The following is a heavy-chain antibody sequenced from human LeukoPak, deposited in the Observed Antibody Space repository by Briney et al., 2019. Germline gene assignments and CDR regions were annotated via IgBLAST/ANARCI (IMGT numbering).Heavy chain of an antibody. CDR3: AKDSSGWYSAIDY. V-gene: IGHV3-23*01. Sequence: PGGSLRLSCAASGFTFSSYAMSWVRQAPGKGLEWASAISGSGGSTYYADSVKGRFTISRDNSKNTLYLQMNSLRAEDTAVYYCAKDSSGWYSAIDYWGQGTLVTVSS. CDR1: GFTFSSYA. CDR2: ISGSGGST. D-gene: IGHD6-19*01. J-gene: IGHJ4*02.